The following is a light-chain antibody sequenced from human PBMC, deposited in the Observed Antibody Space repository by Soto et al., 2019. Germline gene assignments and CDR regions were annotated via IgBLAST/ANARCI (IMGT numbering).Light chain of an antibody. CDR1: SVHSSYI. V-gene: IGLV4-60*02. CDR2: LEGSGSY. J-gene: IGLJ1*01. Sequence: QSVLTQSSAASASLGSSVKLTCTLSSVHSSYIIAWHQQQPGKAPRYLMKLEGSGSYNKGSGVPDRFSGSSSGADRYLTISHLQFEDEADYYCETWDSNTRVFRNGTKVTVL. CDR3: ETWDSNTRV.